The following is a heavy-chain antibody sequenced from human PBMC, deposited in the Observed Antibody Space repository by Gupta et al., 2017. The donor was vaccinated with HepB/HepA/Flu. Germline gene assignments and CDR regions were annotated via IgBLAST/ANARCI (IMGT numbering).Heavy chain of an antibody. J-gene: IGHJ4*02. V-gene: IGHV3-23*01. CDR3: AKGTAVTGPYYFDY. Sequence: EVQLLGSGGGFAQPGGSLRLSCAASGFRFSSHALSWCRQAPGKGLQGVSTISGSGDDTYYAESVRGRFTISRDNSKNTLYLQLNSLRAEDTALYYCAKGTAVTGPYYFDYWGQGTLITVSS. D-gene: IGHD2-8*02. CDR2: ISGSGDDT. CDR1: GFRFSSHA.